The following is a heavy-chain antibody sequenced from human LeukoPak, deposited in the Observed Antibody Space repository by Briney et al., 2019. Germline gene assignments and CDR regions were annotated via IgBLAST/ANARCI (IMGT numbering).Heavy chain of an antibody. CDR1: GGSISSYY. V-gene: IGHV4-59*01. CDR2: IYYSGST. Sequence: KSSETLSLTCTVSGGSISSYYWSWIRQPPGKGLEWIGYIYYSGSTNYNPSLKSRVTISVDTSKNQFSLKLSSVTAADTAVYYCARGSGWYDDPYYFDYWGQGTLVTVSS. CDR3: ARGSGWYDDPYYFDY. D-gene: IGHD6-19*01. J-gene: IGHJ4*02.